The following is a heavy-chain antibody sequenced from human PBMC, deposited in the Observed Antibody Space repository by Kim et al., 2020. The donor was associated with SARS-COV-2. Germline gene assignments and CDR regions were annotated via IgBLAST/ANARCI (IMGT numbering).Heavy chain of an antibody. J-gene: IGHJ4*02. CDR2: IYYSGGT. D-gene: IGHD2-15*01. CDR3: ASAQISCTDGSCYYFDY. V-gene: IGHV4-31*11. Sequence: SETLSLTCGVSGGSISSGDHYWSWVRQHPGKGLECIGHIYYSGGTYYNPSLKSRITLSVDTSTNQFSLKLTSMTAADTAVYYCASAQISCTDGSCYYFDYWGQGALVTVSS. CDR1: GGSISSGDHY.